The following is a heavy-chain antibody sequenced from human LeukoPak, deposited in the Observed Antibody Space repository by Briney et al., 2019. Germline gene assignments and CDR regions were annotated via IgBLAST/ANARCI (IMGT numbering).Heavy chain of an antibody. V-gene: IGHV4-39*02. D-gene: IGHD2-2*01. CDR2: IHYSGTT. CDR3: ARGPTYQPIDS. CDR1: GGSFSSSNYY. Sequence: SETLSLTCAVYGGSFSSSNYYWGWIRQPPEKGLDWIASIHYSGTTYYNPSLKSRVTISVDTSKNHFSLKLSSVTAADTAVYYCARGPTYQPIDSWGQGTLVTVSS. J-gene: IGHJ4*02.